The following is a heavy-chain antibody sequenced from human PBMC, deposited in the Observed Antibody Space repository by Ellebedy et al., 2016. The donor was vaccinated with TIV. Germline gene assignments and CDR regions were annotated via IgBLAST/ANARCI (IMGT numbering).Heavy chain of an antibody. CDR2: ISSDGNNK. CDR1: GFTFSGYG. CDR3: ASRYTTWSGREY. D-gene: IGHD2-2*02. Sequence: PGGSLRLSCAASGFTFSGYGMHRVRQAPGKGLEWVAIISSDGNNKYYADSVKGRFTISRDNSKDTVYLQMNSLRPEDTAVYYCASRYTTWSGREYWGQGTLVTVSS. J-gene: IGHJ4*02. V-gene: IGHV3-30*19.